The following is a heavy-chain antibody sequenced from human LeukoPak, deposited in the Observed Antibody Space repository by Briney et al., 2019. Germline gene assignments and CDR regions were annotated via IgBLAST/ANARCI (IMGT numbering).Heavy chain of an antibody. Sequence: SETLSLTCTVSGGSISSSTYYWGWIRQPPGKGLEWIGSIYYSGSTYYNPSLKSRVTISVDTSKNQFSLKLSSVTAADTAVYYCARTGYSSGWYGYLDYWGQGTLVTVSS. V-gene: IGHV4-39*07. CDR2: IYYSGST. CDR1: GGSISSSTYY. J-gene: IGHJ4*02. CDR3: ARTGYSSGWYGYLDY. D-gene: IGHD6-19*01.